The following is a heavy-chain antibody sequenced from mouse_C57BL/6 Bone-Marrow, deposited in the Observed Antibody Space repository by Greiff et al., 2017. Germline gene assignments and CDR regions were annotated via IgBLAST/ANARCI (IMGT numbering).Heavy chain of an antibody. D-gene: IGHD1-1*01. J-gene: IGHJ1*03. V-gene: IGHV1-74*01. CDR2: IHPSDSDT. Sequence: QVQLQQPGAELVKPGASVKVSCQASGYTFPSYWMHWVKQRPGQGLEWIGRIHPSDSDTTYNQKFKGKATLTVDKSSSTAYMQLSSLTSEDAAVYYCAIDYCGSSYGYVDGWGTGTTVTVSA. CDR3: AIDYCGSSYGYVDG. CDR1: GYTFPSYW.